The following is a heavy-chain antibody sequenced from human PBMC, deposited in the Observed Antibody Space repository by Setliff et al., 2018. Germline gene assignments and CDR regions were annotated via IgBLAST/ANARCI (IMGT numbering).Heavy chain of an antibody. CDR2: INHSGST. D-gene: IGHD3-3*01. Sequence: SETLSLTCAAYGGTFSDYHWTWISQPPGKGLEWIGEINHSGSTNYNPSLKSRVTISVDTSKNQFSLKLSSVTAADTAVYYCARGGYYNFWSGSSWFDPWGQGTLVTVSS. CDR3: ARGGYYNFWSGSSWFDP. J-gene: IGHJ5*02. CDR1: GGTFSDYH. V-gene: IGHV4-34*01.